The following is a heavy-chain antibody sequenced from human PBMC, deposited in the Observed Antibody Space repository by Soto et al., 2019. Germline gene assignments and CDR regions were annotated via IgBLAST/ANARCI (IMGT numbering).Heavy chain of an antibody. CDR2: INYSGST. V-gene: IGHV4-34*01. D-gene: IGHD3-9*01. CDR1: GGSFSGYY. CDR3: ARHDRPGYREMTHLDY. J-gene: IGHJ4*02. Sequence: SETLSLTCAVYGGSFSGYYWSWIRQPPGKGLEWIGDINYSGSTNYNPSLKSRVTISVDTSKNQFSLKLSSVTAADTAVYYCARHDRPGYREMTHLDYWGQGTLVTVSS.